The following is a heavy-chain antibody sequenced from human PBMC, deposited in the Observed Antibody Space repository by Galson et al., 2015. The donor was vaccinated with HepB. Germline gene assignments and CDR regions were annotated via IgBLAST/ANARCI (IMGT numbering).Heavy chain of an antibody. J-gene: IGHJ4*02. CDR2: IRYDGSNK. CDR3: AKDWDTAMATDGAFDY. V-gene: IGHV3-30*02. CDR1: GFTFSSNG. Sequence: SLRLSCAASGFTFSSNGMHWVRQAPGKGLEWVAFIRYDGSNKYYADSVKGRFTISRDNSKNTLYLQMNSLRAEDTAVYYCAKDWDTAMATDGAFDYWGQGTLVTVSS. D-gene: IGHD5-18*01.